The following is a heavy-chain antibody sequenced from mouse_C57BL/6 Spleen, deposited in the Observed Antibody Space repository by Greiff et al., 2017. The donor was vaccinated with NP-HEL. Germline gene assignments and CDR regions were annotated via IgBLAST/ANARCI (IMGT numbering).Heavy chain of an antibody. CDR1: GFNIKNYY. CDR2: IDPEDGDT. CDR3: TSVTTVVAVDY. D-gene: IGHD1-1*01. Sequence: VQLQQSGAELVRPGASVKLSCTASGFNIKNYYMHWVKQRPEQGLEWIGRIDPEDGDTEYAPKFQGKATMTADTSSNTAYLQLSSLTSEDTAVYYCTSVTTVVAVDYWGQGTTLTVSS. V-gene: IGHV14-1*01. J-gene: IGHJ2*01.